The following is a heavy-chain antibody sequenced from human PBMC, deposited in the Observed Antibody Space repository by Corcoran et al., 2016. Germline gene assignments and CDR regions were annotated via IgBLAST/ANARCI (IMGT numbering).Heavy chain of an antibody. CDR2: INHSGST. CDR1: GGSFSGYY. Sequence: QVQLQQWGAGLLKPSETLSLTCAVYGGSFSGYYWSWIRQPPGKGLEWIGEINHSGSTNYNPSLNSRVTISVDMSKNQFSLKLSSVTAADTAVYYCARYGDYLAHPGRVWFDPWGQGTLVTVSS. J-gene: IGHJ5*02. CDR3: ARYGDYLAHPGRVWFDP. D-gene: IGHD4-17*01. V-gene: IGHV4-34*01.